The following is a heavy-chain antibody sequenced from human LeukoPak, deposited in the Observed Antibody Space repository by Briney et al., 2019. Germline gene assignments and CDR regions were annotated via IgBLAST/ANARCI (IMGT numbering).Heavy chain of an antibody. CDR2: IWYDGSNK. D-gene: IGHD3-10*01. J-gene: IGHJ3*02. CDR3: ARDKLTGNAFDI. CDR1: GFTFSNYG. Sequence: GGSLRLSCAASGFTFSNYGMHWVRQAPGKGLEWVTIIWYDGSNKYYADSVKGRFTISRDDSKNTLFLQMNSLRAEDTAVYYCARDKLTGNAFDIWGQGTMVTVSS. V-gene: IGHV3-33*01.